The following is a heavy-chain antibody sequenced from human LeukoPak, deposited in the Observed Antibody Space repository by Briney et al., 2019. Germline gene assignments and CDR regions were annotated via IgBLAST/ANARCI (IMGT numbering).Heavy chain of an antibody. D-gene: IGHD2-2*01. CDR3: ARLGAIVVIPDAMPDWYFDL. J-gene: IGHJ2*01. V-gene: IGHV5-51*01. CDR1: GYIFTNYW. CDR2: IYPSDSDT. Sequence: GESPKISCKGSGYIFTNYWIGWVRQMPGKGLECMGIIYPSDSDTTYGPSFQGQVSISVDKSSGTAYLQWTSLKSSDTAMYYCARLGAIVVIPDAMPDWYFDLWGRGTLVTVSS.